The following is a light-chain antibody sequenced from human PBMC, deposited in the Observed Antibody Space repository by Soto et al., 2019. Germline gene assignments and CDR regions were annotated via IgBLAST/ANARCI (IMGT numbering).Light chain of an antibody. J-gene: IGKJ5*01. CDR3: QQRGDWPPIT. CDR2: DAS. V-gene: IGKV3-11*01. CDR1: QSVSSY. Sequence: VVSQSPATVSLSPGERATLSCRASQSVSSYLVWYQQKPGQAPRFLIYDASNRATGIPARFSGSGSGTDFTLTISSLEPEDAAVYYCQQRGDWPPITFGQGTRLEIK.